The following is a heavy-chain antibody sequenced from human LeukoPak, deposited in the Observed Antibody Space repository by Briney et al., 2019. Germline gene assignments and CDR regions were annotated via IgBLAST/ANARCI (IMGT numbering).Heavy chain of an antibody. Sequence: PGGSLRLSCAASGFTFSSYGMHWVRQAPGKGLEWVAVISYDGSNKYYADSVKGRFTISRDNSKNTLYLQMNSLRAEDTALYYCAKDLHYGSADYWGQGTLVTVSS. CDR1: GFTFSSYG. CDR2: ISYDGSNK. J-gene: IGHJ4*02. D-gene: IGHD3-10*01. V-gene: IGHV3-30*18. CDR3: AKDLHYGSADY.